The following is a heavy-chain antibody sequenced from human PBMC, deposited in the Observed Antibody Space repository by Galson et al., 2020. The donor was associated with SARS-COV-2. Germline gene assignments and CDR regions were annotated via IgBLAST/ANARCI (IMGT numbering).Heavy chain of an antibody. V-gene: IGHV1-2*02. CDR1: GYTSTGYF. CDR2: INPNSGYT. CDR3: ARDSRPATSKYGLDV. J-gene: IGHJ6*02. Sequence: ASVKVSCKASGYTSTGYFIHWVRQAPGQGLEWMGWINPNSGYTNYPPNFHGRLTVTRDTSINTVYMELSRLRSDDTAVYYCARDSRPATSKYGLDVWGQGTTVTVSS.